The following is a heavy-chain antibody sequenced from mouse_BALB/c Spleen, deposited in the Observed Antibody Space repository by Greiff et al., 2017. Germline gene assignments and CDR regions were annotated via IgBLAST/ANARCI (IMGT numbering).Heavy chain of an antibody. Sequence: QVQLQQSGAELVRPGTSVKVSCKASGYAFTNYLIEWVKQRPGQGLEWIGVINPGSGGTNYNEKFKGKATLTADKSSSTAYMQLSSLTSDDSAVYFCARDEYDDYAMDYWGQGTSVTVSS. J-gene: IGHJ4*01. CDR1: GYAFTNYL. CDR2: INPGSGGT. V-gene: IGHV1-54*01. CDR3: ARDEYDDYAMDY. D-gene: IGHD2-4*01.